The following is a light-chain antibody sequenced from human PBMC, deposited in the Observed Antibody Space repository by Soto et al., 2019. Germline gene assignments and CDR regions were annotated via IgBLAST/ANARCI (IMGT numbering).Light chain of an antibody. CDR3: QQYNNWPRT. V-gene: IGKV3-15*01. CDR2: SAS. Sequence: IVTVQSSASLSLPPVERATLSCRASQSVRSELAWYHQKPGQAPRLLIYSASTRATGIPARFSGRGSGTDFTLTINSLQSEDSAVYYCQQYNNWPRTFGQGTKVDIK. CDR1: QSVRSE. J-gene: IGKJ1*01.